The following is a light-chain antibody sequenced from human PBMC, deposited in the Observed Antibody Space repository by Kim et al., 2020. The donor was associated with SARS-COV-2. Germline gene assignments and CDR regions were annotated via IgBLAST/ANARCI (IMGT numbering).Light chain of an antibody. V-gene: IGKV1-16*02. CDR3: QQYRYYPYT. Sequence: SASVGGRVTITCRANQGIRNYLAWIQQKPGKAPKSLNYATSTLQSGVPSKFTGSGSGTDFTLTISSLHPEDFATYYCQQYRYYPYTFGQGTKLEI. CDR2: ATS. CDR1: QGIRNY. J-gene: IGKJ2*01.